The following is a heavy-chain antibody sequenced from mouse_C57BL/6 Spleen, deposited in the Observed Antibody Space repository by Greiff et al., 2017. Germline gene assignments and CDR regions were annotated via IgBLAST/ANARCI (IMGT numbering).Heavy chain of an antibody. CDR3: ARLEVAMDY. CDR1: GFTFSSYT. CDR2: ISGGGGDN. Sequence: EVKLMESGGGLVKPGGSLKLSCAASGFTFSSYTMSWVRQTPEKRLEWVATISGGGGDNYYPDSVKGRFTISRDNAKNTLYLQMSSLRTADTALYNCARLEVAMDYWGQGTSVTVSS. V-gene: IGHV5-9*01. J-gene: IGHJ4*01.